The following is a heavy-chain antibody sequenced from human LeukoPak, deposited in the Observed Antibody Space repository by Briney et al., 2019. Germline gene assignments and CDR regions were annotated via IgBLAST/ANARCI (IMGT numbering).Heavy chain of an antibody. J-gene: IGHJ4*02. CDR1: GFTFSVYA. V-gene: IGHV3-23*01. D-gene: IGHD5-24*01. CDR2: ISASGGST. Sequence: GGSLRLSCAASGFTFSVYAMSWVRQAPGKGLEWVSSISASGGSTYYADSVKGRFTISRDNSKNTLYLQMNSLRAEDTAVYYCAEGRDGYKTYYFDYWGQGTLVTVSS. CDR3: AEGRDGYKTYYFDY.